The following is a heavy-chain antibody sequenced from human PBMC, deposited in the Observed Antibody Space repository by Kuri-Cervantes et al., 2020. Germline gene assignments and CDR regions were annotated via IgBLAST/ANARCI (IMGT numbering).Heavy chain of an antibody. CDR2: IKSKTDGGTT. V-gene: IGHV3-15*01. D-gene: IGHD5-12*01. CDR1: GFTFSDHY. Sequence: GGSLRLSCAASGFTFSDHYIDWVRQAPGKGLEWVGRIKSKTDGGTTDYAAPVKGRFTISRDDSKNTLYLQMNSLKTEDTAVYYCTSGYGDFDYWGQGTLVTVSS. J-gene: IGHJ4*02. CDR3: TSGYGDFDY.